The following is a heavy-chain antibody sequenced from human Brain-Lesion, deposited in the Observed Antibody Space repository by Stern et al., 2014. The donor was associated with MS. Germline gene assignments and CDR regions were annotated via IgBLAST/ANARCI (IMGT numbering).Heavy chain of an antibody. V-gene: IGHV4-61*02. Sequence: QVQLVESGPGLVKPSQTLSLSCTVSGGSISSGGYYWSWIRQPAGKGLEWIGRIFKSGSTSYNPSLKSRVTLSIDTSKTQFSLRLNSMTAADTAVYYCARGRVVPGFQYYATDVWGQGTTVIVSS. D-gene: IGHD2-2*01. J-gene: IGHJ6*02. CDR2: IFKSGST. CDR1: GGSISSGGYY. CDR3: ARGRVVPGFQYYATDV.